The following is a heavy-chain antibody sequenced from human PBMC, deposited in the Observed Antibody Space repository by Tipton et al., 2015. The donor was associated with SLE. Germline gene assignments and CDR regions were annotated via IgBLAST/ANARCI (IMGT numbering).Heavy chain of an antibody. CDR1: GGSISSGGYY. Sequence: TLSLTCTVSGGSISSGGYYWSWIRQHPGKGLEWIGYIHHSGSTNYNPSLKSRVTISVEKSKNQFSLKLSSVTAADTAVYYCARDPDYTGGYYFDYWGQGTLVTVSS. CDR2: IHHSGST. CDR3: ARDPDYTGGYYFDY. V-gene: IGHV4-31*03. D-gene: IGHD4-11*01. J-gene: IGHJ4*02.